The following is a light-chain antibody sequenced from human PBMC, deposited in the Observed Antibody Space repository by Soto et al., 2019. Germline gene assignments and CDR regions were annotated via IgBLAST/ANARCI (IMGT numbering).Light chain of an antibody. CDR2: CAS. CDR3: EQYGSSPRT. CDR1: QSVSSN. J-gene: IGKJ1*01. V-gene: IGKV3-20*01. Sequence: EIVLTQSPGTLSLSPGERATLSFRASQSVSSNLAWYQQRSGQAPSLLIYCASTRATGIPTRFSGSGSGTDFSLTISRLEPEDFAVYYCEQYGSSPRTFGQGTKVDIK.